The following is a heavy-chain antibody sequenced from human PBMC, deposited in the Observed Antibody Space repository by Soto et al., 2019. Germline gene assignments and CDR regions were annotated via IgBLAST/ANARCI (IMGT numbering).Heavy chain of an antibody. CDR1: GYTFTGYY. Sequence: ASVKGSCKAAGYTFTGYYMHWVRQALGQGLEWMGWINPNSGGTNYAQKFQGWVTMTRDTSISTAYMELSRLRPDDTAVYYCAREAGVDAAMPFDYWGQGTLVTVPQ. V-gene: IGHV1-2*04. CDR2: INPNSGGT. CDR3: AREAGVDAAMPFDY. D-gene: IGHD5-18*01. J-gene: IGHJ4*02.